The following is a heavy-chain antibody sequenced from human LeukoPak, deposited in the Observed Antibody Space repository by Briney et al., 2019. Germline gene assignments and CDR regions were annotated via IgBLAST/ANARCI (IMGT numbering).Heavy chain of an antibody. CDR1: GGSISSYY. J-gene: IGHJ3*02. CDR3: ARGSGSSGDAFDI. V-gene: IGHV4-59*01. D-gene: IGHD1-26*01. CDR2: IYYSGST. Sequence: SETLSLTCTVSGGSISSYYWSWIRQPPGKGLEWIGYIYYSGSTNYNPSLKCRVTISVDTSRNQFSLKLSSVTAADTAVYYCARGSGSSGDAFDIWGQGTMVTVSS.